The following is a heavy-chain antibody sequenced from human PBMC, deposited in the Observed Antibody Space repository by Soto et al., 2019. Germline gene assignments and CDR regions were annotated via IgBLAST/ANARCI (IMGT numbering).Heavy chain of an antibody. V-gene: IGHV4-39*01. CDR3: ARPTGYSSGWYWFDP. CDR1: GGSISSSSYY. Sequence: PSETLSLTCTVSGGSISSSSYYRGWIRQPPGKGLEWIGSIYYSGSTYYNPSLKSRVTISVDTSKNQFSLKLSSVTAADTAVYYCARPTGYSSGWYWFDPWGQGTLVTVSS. J-gene: IGHJ5*02. CDR2: IYYSGST. D-gene: IGHD6-19*01.